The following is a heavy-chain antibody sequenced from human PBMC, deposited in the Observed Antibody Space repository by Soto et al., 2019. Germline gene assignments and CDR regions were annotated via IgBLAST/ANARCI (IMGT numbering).Heavy chain of an antibody. D-gene: IGHD6-19*01. CDR3: ARDEAVAGTHWFDP. CDR1: GYTFTSYY. J-gene: IGHJ5*02. V-gene: IGHV1-46*01. CDR2: INPSGGST. Sequence: GASVKVSCKASGYTFTSYYMHWVRQAPGLGLEWMGIINPSGGSTSYAQRFQGRVTMTRDTSTSTVYMELSSLRSEDTAVYYCARDEAVAGTHWFDPWGQGTLVTV.